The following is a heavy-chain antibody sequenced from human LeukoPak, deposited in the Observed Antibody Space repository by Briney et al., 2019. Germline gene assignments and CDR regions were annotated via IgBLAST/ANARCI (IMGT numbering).Heavy chain of an antibody. CDR3: TTDSIYYYDSRTRLGAFDI. D-gene: IGHD3-22*01. V-gene: IGHV3-15*01. CDR2: IKSKTDGGTT. CDR1: GFTFSNAW. J-gene: IGHJ3*02. Sequence: PGGSLRLSCAASGFTFSNAWMSWVRQAPGKGLEWVGRIKSKTDGGTTDYAAPVKGRFTISRDDSKNTLYLQMNSLKTEDTAVYYCTTDSIYYYDSRTRLGAFDIWGQGTMVTVSS.